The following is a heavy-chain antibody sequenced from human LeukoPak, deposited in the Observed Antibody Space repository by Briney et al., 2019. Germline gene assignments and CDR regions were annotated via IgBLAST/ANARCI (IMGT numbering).Heavy chain of an antibody. CDR3: ARAPRMVHFDY. CDR2: LCSGGST. D-gene: IGHD6-13*01. V-gene: IGHV3-53*01. CDR1: GLTVSSNY. J-gene: IGHJ4*02. Sequence: PGGSLRLSCAASGLTVSSNYMTWVRQAPGKGLEWVSVLCSGGSTYYADSVKGRFTISRDNSKNTLYLQMNSLRAEDTAVYYCARAPRMVHFDYWGQGTLVTVSS.